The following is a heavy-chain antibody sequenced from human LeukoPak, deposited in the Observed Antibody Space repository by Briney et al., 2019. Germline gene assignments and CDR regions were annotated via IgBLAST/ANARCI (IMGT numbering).Heavy chain of an antibody. CDR3: ARPYYGSGSYYVDY. D-gene: IGHD3-10*01. V-gene: IGHV3-7*01. J-gene: IGHJ4*02. CDR1: GFTFSSYW. CDR2: IKQDGSEK. Sequence: PGGSLRLSCAASGFTFSSYWMSWVRQAPGKGLEWVANIKQDGSEKYYVDSVKGRFTISRDNAKNSLYLQMNSPRAEDTAVYYCARPYYGSGSYYVDYWGQGTLVTVSS.